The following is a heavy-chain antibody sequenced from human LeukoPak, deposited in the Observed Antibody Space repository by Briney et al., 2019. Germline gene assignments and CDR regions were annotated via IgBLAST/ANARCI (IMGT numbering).Heavy chain of an antibody. D-gene: IGHD3-10*01. CDR2: IKQDGSEK. CDR1: GFTFSSYW. CDR3: ARDSLSPEFFRITMVRGVIDWFDP. V-gene: IGHV3-7*01. J-gene: IGHJ5*02. Sequence: PGGSLRLSCAASGFTFSSYWMSWVRQAPGKGLEWVANIKQDGSEKYYVDSVKGRFTISRDNAKNSLYLQMNSLRAEDTAVYYCARDSLSPEFFRITMVRGVIDWFDPWGQGTLVTISS.